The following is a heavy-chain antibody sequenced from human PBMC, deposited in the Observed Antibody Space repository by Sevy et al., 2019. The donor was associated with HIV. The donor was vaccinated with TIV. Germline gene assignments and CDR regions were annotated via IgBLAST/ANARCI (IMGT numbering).Heavy chain of an antibody. CDR3: ARQVDNWFDP. Sequence: ASVKVSCETSGYTFTYYYIHWVRQARGQGLEWMGWINPSSGGTQYAQKFQGRVSVTSDTSRRTSYMELRRLRSDDTALYYCARQVDNWFDPWGQGTPVTVSS. D-gene: IGHD2-15*01. J-gene: IGHJ5*02. CDR2: INPSSGGT. V-gene: IGHV1-2*02. CDR1: GYTFTYYY.